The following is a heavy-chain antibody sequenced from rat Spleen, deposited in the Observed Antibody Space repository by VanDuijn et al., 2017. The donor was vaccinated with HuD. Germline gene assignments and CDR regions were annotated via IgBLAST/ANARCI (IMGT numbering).Heavy chain of an antibody. J-gene: IGHJ2*01. V-gene: IGHV5-31*01. D-gene: IGHD4-3*01. CDR2: ITNTGGST. CDR1: GFNFNDYW. Sequence: EVQLVESGGTLVQPGRSLKLSCVASGFNFNDYWMGWVRQAPGKGLEWVASITNTGGSTYYPDSVKGRFTISRDNAKSTLYLQMDSLRSEDTATYYCTRRFDFDYWGQGVMVTVSS. CDR3: TRRFDFDY.